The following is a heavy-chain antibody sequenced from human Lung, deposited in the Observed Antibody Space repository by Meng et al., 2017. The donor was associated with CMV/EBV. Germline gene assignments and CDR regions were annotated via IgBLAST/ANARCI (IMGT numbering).Heavy chain of an antibody. D-gene: IGHD2-2*01. V-gene: IGHV3-11*01. CDR1: GYPFSDHY. CDR3: ARDHGRTSDAFEV. J-gene: IGHJ3*01. CDR2: ITLSGSK. Sequence: GESLKISCEASGYPFSDHYIAWIRQASGKGLEWISHITLSGSKNYANSVNGRYTISRDNAKNSLYLEMNSLRADDTAVYYWARDHGRTSDAFEVWGPGTVVTVSS.